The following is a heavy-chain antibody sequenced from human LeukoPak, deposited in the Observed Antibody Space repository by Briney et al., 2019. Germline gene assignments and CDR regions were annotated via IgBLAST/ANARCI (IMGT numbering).Heavy chain of an antibody. V-gene: IGHV3-53*01. CDR2: IYIGGST. D-gene: IGHD2-2*02. CDR1: GFTFSNAW. J-gene: IGHJ4*02. Sequence: GGSLRLSCAASGFTFSNAWMSWVRQAPGKGLEWVSVIYIGGSTYYADSVKGRFTISRDISKNTLYLQMNSLRAEDTAMYYCARLGFVVPAVIFDYWGQGTLVTVSS. CDR3: ARLGFVVPAVIFDY.